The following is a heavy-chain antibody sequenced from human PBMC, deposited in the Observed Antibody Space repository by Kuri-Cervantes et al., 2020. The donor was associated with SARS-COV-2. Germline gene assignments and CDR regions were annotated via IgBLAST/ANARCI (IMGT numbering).Heavy chain of an antibody. J-gene: IGHJ4*02. V-gene: IGHV1-24*01. CDR1: GYTLTELS. D-gene: IGHD3-16*01. CDR2: FDPEDGET. Sequence: ASVQVSCKVSGYTLTELSMHWVRQAPGKGLEWMGGFDPEDGETIYAQKFQGRVTMTRDTSISTAYMELSRLRSDDTAVYYCASGEGDWLSQSFDYWGQGTLVTVSS. CDR3: ASGEGDWLSQSFDY.